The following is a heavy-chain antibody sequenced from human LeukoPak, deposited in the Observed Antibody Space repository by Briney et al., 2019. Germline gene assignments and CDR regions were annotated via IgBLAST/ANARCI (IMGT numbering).Heavy chain of an antibody. CDR2: IKQDGSEE. J-gene: IGHJ4*02. Sequence: GGSLRLSCAASGFTFSDYYMSWIRQAPGKGLEWVANIKQDGSEEYYVDSVRGRFTISRDNAKNSLYLQMNSLRVDDTAVYYCARRSGLEYWGQGTLVTVSS. V-gene: IGHV3-7*01. CDR1: GFTFSDYY. D-gene: IGHD3-3*01. CDR3: ARRSGLEY.